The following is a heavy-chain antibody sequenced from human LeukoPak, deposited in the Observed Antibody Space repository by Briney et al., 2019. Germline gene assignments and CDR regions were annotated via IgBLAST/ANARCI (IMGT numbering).Heavy chain of an antibody. CDR3: AKVGLHYYDSSGYPSYFDY. D-gene: IGHD3-22*01. Sequence: GRSLRLSCAASGFTFSSYGMHWVRQAPGKGLEWVAVISYDGSNKYYADSVKGRFTISRDNAKNSLYLQMNSLRAEDTALYYCAKVGLHYYDSSGYPSYFDYWGQGTLVTVSS. V-gene: IGHV3-30*18. CDR2: ISYDGSNK. J-gene: IGHJ4*02. CDR1: GFTFSSYG.